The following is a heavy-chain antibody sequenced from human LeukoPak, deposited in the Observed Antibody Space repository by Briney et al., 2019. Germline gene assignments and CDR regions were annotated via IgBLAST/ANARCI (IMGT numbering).Heavy chain of an antibody. J-gene: IGHJ3*02. CDR3: AKSNGYGLIDI. V-gene: IGHV4-38-2*02. CDR2: IFYSGST. Sequence: SETLSLTCTVSGYSITRGSYWGWIRQPPGKALEWIGNIFYSGSTYYSPSLKSRVTISLDTSRNQFSLKLNSVTAADTAVYYCAKSNGYGLIDIWGQGTMVTVSS. CDR1: GYSITRGSY. D-gene: IGHD3-22*01.